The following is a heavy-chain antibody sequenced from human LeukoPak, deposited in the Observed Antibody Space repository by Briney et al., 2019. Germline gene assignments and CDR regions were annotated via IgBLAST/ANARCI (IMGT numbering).Heavy chain of an antibody. J-gene: IGHJ4*02. Sequence: PGGSLRLSCAASGFTFSSYSMNWVRQAPGKGLEWVAVISYDGSNKYYADSVKGRFTISRDNSKNTLYLQMNSLRAEDTAVYYCAKGRVGATITIFDYWGQGTLVTVSS. CDR2: ISYDGSNK. CDR1: GFTFSSYS. D-gene: IGHD1-26*01. CDR3: AKGRVGATITIFDY. V-gene: IGHV3-30*18.